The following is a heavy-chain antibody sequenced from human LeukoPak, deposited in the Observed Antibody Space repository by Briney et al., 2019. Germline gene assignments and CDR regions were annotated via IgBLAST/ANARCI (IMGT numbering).Heavy chain of an antibody. CDR1: GGSISTYF. Sequence: SETLSLTCTVSGGSISTYFWSWIRQPPGKGLEWIGYIYYSGSTNYSPSLKSRVTISVDTSKNQFSLKLSSVTAADTAVYYCVVYSSDWGAFDIWGQGTMVTVSS. CDR3: VVYSSDWGAFDI. V-gene: IGHV4-59*08. J-gene: IGHJ3*02. CDR2: IYYSGST. D-gene: IGHD6-25*01.